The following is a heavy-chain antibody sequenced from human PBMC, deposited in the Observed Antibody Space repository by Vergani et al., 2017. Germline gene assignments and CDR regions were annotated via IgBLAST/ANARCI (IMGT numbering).Heavy chain of an antibody. CDR3: AKVVYSRGGHDY. J-gene: IGHJ4*02. V-gene: IGHV3-23*01. Sequence: EVQLLESGGGLVQPGESLRLSCAASGFAFRNYALNWVRQAPGKGLEWVSTISASGGGTYYADSVKGRFTISRDNSKNTLYLQMDSLRADDTAVYYCAKVVYSRGGHDYWGQGTLVTVSS. D-gene: IGHD3-10*01. CDR2: ISASGGGT. CDR1: GFAFRNYA.